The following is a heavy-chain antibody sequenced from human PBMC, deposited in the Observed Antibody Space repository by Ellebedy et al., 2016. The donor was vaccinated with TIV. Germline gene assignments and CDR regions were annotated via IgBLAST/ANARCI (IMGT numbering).Heavy chain of an antibody. CDR3: ARGTFDY. Sequence: GESLKISCAASGFTFSDYYMSWISQAPGKGLEWVGRIRNRAQSYTPEYAASVKGRFTISRDDSKKSLYLQMNNLKSEETAVYYCARGTFDYWGQGALVTVSS. D-gene: IGHD2/OR15-2a*01. CDR2: IRNRAQSYTP. V-gene: IGHV3-72*01. CDR1: GFTFSDYY. J-gene: IGHJ4*02.